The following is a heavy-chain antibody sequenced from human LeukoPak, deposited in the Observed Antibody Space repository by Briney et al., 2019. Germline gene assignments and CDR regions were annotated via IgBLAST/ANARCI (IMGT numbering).Heavy chain of an antibody. V-gene: IGHV3-11*04. CDR2: ISSSGSTI. CDR3: ARDGVTYSSGWYTEFDY. CDR1: GFTFSDYY. J-gene: IGHJ4*02. D-gene: IGHD6-19*01. Sequence: PGGSLRLSCAASGFTFSDYYMSWIRQAPGKGLEWVSYISSSGSTIYYADSVKGRFTISRDNAKNSLYLQMNSLSAEDTAVYYCARDGVTYSSGWYTEFDYWGQGTLVTVSS.